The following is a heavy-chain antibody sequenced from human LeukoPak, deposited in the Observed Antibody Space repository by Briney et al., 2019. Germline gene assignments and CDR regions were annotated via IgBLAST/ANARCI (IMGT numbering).Heavy chain of an antibody. V-gene: IGHV3-21*01. CDR3: ARAKQLVRAFDI. CDR2: ISSSSYI. CDR1: GFTFSSYS. Sequence: GGSLRLSCAASGFTFSSYSMNWVRQAPGKGLEWVSSISSSSYIYYADSVKGRFTISRDNAKNSLYLQMNSLRAEDTAVYYCARAKQLVRAFDIWGQGTMVTVSS. D-gene: IGHD6-6*01. J-gene: IGHJ3*02.